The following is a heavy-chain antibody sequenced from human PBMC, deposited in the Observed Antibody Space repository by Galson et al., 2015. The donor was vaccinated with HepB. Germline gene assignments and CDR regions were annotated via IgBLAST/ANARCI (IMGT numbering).Heavy chain of an antibody. V-gene: IGHV4-34*01. Sequence: ETLSLTCAVYGGSFSGYYWSWIRQPPGKGLEWIGEINHSGSTNYNPSLKSRVTISVDTSKNQFSLKLSSVTAADTAVYYCARGYGSGSYYPLGYWGQGTLVTVSS. CDR1: GGSFSGYY. J-gene: IGHJ4*02. D-gene: IGHD3-10*01. CDR2: INHSGST. CDR3: ARGYGSGSYYPLGY.